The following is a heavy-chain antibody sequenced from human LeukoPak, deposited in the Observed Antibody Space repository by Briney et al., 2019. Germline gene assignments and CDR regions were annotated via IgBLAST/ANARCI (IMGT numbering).Heavy chain of an antibody. V-gene: IGHV3-30*02. J-gene: IGHJ3*02. D-gene: IGHD3-10*01. CDR2: IRYDGSNK. CDR1: GFTFSSYG. Sequence: GGSLRLSCAASGFTFSSYGMHWVRQAPGKGLEWVAFIRYDGSNKYYADSVKGRFTISRDNSKNTLYLQVNSLRAEDTAVYYCAKDITMVRGVIIPLDDAFDIWGQGTMVTVSS. CDR3: AKDITMVRGVIIPLDDAFDI.